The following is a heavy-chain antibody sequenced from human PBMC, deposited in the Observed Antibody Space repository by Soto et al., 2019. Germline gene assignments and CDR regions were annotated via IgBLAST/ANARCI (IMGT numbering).Heavy chain of an antibody. Sequence: GGSLRLSCAASGFTFSSYGVHWVRQAPGKGLEWVAVISYDGSNKHYADSVKGRFTISRDNAKNSLYLQMNSLRAEDTAVYYCARDYSSYGPFDYWGQGTLVTVSS. CDR3: ARDYSSYGPFDY. J-gene: IGHJ4*02. CDR2: ISYDGSNK. D-gene: IGHD5-18*01. CDR1: GFTFSSYG. V-gene: IGHV3-30*03.